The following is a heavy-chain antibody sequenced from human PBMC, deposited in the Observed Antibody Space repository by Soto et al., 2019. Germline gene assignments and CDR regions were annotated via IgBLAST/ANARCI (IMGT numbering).Heavy chain of an antibody. V-gene: IGHV4-61*08. CDR3: ARNIQRNYRGVFYY. Sequence: PSETLSLTCTVSGDSVSSVGSYWSWIRQPPGKGLEWIGYFYYSGSTNYIPSLKSRVTISVDTSKNQFSLKLGSVTAADTAVYFCARNIQRNYRGVFYYWGQGTLVTVSS. CDR2: FYYSGST. CDR1: GDSVSSVGSY. J-gene: IGHJ4*02. D-gene: IGHD1-7*01.